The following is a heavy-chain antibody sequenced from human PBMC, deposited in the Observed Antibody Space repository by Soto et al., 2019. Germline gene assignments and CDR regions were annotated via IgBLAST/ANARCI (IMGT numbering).Heavy chain of an antibody. D-gene: IGHD1-26*01. J-gene: IGHJ6*03. CDR1: GDSISSGGYY. V-gene: IGHV4-31*03. Sequence: QVQLQESGPGLVKPSQTLSLTCTLSGDSISSGGYYWRWIRQVPGKGLEWIGHIFYCDGTYYNPSLESRVTISMDTSKTQFSLSLTSVTAADTAVYYWSRWDERRPPQYYIAVWGTGTTVTVSS. CDR2: IFYCDGT. CDR3: SRWDERRPPQYYIAV.